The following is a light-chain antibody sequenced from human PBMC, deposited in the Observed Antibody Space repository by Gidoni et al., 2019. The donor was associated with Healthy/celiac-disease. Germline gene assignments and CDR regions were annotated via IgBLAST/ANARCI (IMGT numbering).Light chain of an antibody. J-gene: IGLJ2*01. CDR2: EVS. Sequence: QSALTQPASVSGSPGQSITISCTGTSSDVGGYNYVSWYQQPPGKAPKLMIYEVSNRPSGVSNRFSGSKSGNTASLTISGLQAEDEADYYCSSYTSSSTSMVFGGGTKLTVL. CDR3: SSYTSSSTSMV. CDR1: SSDVGGYNY. V-gene: IGLV2-14*01.